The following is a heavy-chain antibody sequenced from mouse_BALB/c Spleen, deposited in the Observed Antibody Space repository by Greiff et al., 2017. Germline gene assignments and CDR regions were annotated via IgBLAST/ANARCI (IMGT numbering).Heavy chain of an antibody. CDR1: GYAFSSSW. J-gene: IGHJ4*01. CDR3: ARNRYDRIYYYAMDY. Sequence: VQRVESGPELVKPGASVKISCKASGYAFSSSWMNWVKQRPGQGLEWIGRIYPGDGDTNYNGKFKGKATLTADKSSSTAYMQLSSLTSVDSAVYFCARNRYDRIYYYAMDYWGQGTSVTVSS. V-gene: IGHV1-82*01. D-gene: IGHD2-14*01. CDR2: IYPGDGDT.